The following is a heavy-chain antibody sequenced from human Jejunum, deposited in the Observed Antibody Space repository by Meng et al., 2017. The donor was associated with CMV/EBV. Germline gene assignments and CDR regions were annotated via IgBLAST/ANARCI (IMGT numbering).Heavy chain of an antibody. CDR3: AKDRIPGYSSSWYFFY. D-gene: IGHD6-13*01. Sequence: FTLNNYGMHWVRQAPGKGLEWVAFIRYDGSNKYYADSVKGRFTISRDNSKNTLYLQMNSLRAEDTAVYYCAKDRIPGYSSSWYFFYWGQGTLVTVSS. J-gene: IGHJ4*02. V-gene: IGHV3-30*02. CDR1: FTLNNYG. CDR2: IRYDGSNK.